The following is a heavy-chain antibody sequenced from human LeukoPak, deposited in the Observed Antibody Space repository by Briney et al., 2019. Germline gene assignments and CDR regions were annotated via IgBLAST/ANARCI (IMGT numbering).Heavy chain of an antibody. CDR3: ARDSGTTGEVKFDP. Sequence: PSETLSLTCTVSGGSISSYYLSWIRQPAGKGLEWIGRIYSSGTNYNPSLKSRVTMSAGTSRNQVSLTLSSVTAADTAVYYCARDSGTTGEVKFDPWGQGTLVTVSS. V-gene: IGHV4-4*07. J-gene: IGHJ5*02. D-gene: IGHD3-10*01. CDR1: GGSISSYY. CDR2: IYSSGT.